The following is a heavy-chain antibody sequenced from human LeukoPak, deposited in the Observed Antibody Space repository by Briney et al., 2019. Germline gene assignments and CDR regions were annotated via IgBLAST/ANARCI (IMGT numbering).Heavy chain of an antibody. V-gene: IGHV4-39*07. CDR3: ARARGRITMIVVGADY. J-gene: IGHJ4*02. D-gene: IGHD3-22*01. Sequence: PSETLSLTCTVSGGSISSSSYYWGWIRQPPGKGLEWIGSIYYSGSTYYNPSLKSRVTISVDTSKNQFSLKLSCVTAADTAVYYCARARGRITMIVVGADYWGQGTLVTVSS. CDR2: IYYSGST. CDR1: GGSISSSSYY.